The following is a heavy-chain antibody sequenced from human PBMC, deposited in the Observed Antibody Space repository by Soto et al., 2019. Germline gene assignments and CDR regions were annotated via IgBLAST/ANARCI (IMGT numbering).Heavy chain of an antibody. CDR3: AERRIFGVVIGYDP. D-gene: IGHD3-3*01. CDR2: INHSGST. J-gene: IGHJ5*02. Sequence: TLSLTCTVSGGSISSYYWSWIRQPPGKGLEWIGEINHSGSTNYNPSLKSRVTISVDTSKNQFSLKLSSVTAADTAVYYCAERRIFGVVIGYDPWGQGTLVTVSS. V-gene: IGHV4-34*01. CDR1: GGSISSYY.